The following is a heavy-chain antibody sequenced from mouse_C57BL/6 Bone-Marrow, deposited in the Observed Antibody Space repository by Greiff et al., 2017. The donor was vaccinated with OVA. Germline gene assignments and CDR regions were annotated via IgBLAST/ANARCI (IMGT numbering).Heavy chain of an antibody. V-gene: IGHV1-82*01. CDR3: ARTIPYLGSSDWYFDV. CDR2: SYPGDGDN. J-gene: IGHJ1*03. D-gene: IGHD1-1*01. Sequence: LVESGPELVKPGASVKISCKASGYAFSSYWMNWVKQRSGKSLEWIGRSYPGDGDNNYNGKFKGKATLTADKSSSTAYMQLSSLTSEDSSVYFCARTIPYLGSSDWYFDVWGTGTTVTVSS. CDR1: GYAFSSYW.